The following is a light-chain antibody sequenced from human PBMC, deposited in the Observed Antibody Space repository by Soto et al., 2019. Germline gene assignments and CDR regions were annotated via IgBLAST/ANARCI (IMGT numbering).Light chain of an antibody. CDR2: AAS. CDR3: QQYNNWYRT. Sequence: EIVLTQSPDTLPLSPGERATLSCRASQSVGSSDLAWYQQKPSEAPRLLIYAASSRATGIPDRFSGSGSGTEFTLPISSLQSEDFAVYYCQQYNNWYRTFGQGTKV. J-gene: IGKJ1*01. V-gene: IGKV3D-20*02. CDR1: QSVGSSD.